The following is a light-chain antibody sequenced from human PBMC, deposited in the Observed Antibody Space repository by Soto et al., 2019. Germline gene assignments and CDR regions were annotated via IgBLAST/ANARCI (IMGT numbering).Light chain of an antibody. CDR1: QSVLYSSNNKND. Sequence: DIVMTQSPDSLAVSLGESATINCKSSQSVLYSSNNKNDLAWYQQKPGQPPKLLIYWASTRESGVPDRFSGSGSGTDFTLTISSLQAEDVAVYYCQQYYSTPYTFGQGTKLEIK. V-gene: IGKV4-1*01. CDR2: WAS. J-gene: IGKJ2*01. CDR3: QQYYSTPYT.